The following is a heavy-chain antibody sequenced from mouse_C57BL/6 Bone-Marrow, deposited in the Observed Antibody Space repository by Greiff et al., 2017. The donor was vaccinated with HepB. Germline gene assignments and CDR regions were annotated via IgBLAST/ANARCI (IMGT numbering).Heavy chain of an antibody. V-gene: IGHV2-5*01. CDR3: AKPYYDYDWFAY. Sequence: QVQLQQSGPGLVQPSQSLSITCTVSGFSLTSYGVHWVRQSPGKGLEWLGVIWRGGSTDYNAAFMSRLSITKDNSKSQVFFKMNSLQADDTALYSCAKPYYDYDWFAYWGQGTLVTVSA. D-gene: IGHD2-4*01. J-gene: IGHJ3*01. CDR2: IWRGGST. CDR1: GFSLTSYG.